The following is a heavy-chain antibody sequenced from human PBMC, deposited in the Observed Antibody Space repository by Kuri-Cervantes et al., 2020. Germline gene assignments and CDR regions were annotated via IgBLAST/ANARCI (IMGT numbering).Heavy chain of an antibody. D-gene: IGHD3-3*01. CDR2: ISYDGSNK. V-gene: IGHV3-30-3*01. CDR3: ARDVTIFGVVRLTYYYGMDV. CDR1: GITISSYA. Sequence: GESLKISCAASGITISSYAMHWVRQAPGKGLVWVAVISYDGSNKYYADPVKGRFTISRENSKNTLYLQKNSLRAEDTAVYYCARDVTIFGVVRLTYYYGMDVWGQGTTVTVSS. J-gene: IGHJ6*02.